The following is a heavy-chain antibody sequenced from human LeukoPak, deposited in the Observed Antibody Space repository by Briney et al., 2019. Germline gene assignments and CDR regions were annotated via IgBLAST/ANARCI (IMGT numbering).Heavy chain of an antibody. D-gene: IGHD2-21*02. CDR3: ARASLVTAGWFDP. J-gene: IGHJ5*02. CDR2: ISSSGSTI. V-gene: IGHV3-11*01. Sequence: GGSLRLFCAASGFTFSDYYMSWSRQAPGKGLEWVSYISSSGSTIYYADSVKGRFTISRDNAKNSLYLQMNSLRAEDTAVYYCARASLVTAGWFDPWGQGTLVTVSS. CDR1: GFTFSDYY.